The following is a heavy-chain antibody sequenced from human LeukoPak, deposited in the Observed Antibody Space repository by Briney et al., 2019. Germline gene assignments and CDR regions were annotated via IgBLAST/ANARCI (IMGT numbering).Heavy chain of an antibody. CDR3: AKGKYSSGGVPDY. J-gene: IGHJ4*02. CDR1: GFTFSSYA. Sequence: PGGSLRLSCAASGFTFSSYAMTWVRQAPGKGLEWVSAISGSDGSTYYADSVKGRFTVSRDNSKNTLYLQINSLRGEDTAVYYCAKGKYSSGGVPDYWGQGTLVTVSS. V-gene: IGHV3-23*01. CDR2: ISGSDGST. D-gene: IGHD6-19*01.